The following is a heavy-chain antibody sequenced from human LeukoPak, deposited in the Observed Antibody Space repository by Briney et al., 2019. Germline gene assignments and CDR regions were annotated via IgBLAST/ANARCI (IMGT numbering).Heavy chain of an antibody. CDR1: GFTFDDYG. V-gene: IGHV3-20*04. Sequence: GGSLRLSCAASGFTFDDYGMSWVRQAPGKGLEWVSCINWNGGSTGYADSVKGRFTTSRDNAKNSLYLQMNSLRAEDMALYYCAKSANYGDYVGYFDYWGQGTLVTVSS. D-gene: IGHD4-17*01. J-gene: IGHJ4*02. CDR2: INWNGGST. CDR3: AKSANYGDYVGYFDY.